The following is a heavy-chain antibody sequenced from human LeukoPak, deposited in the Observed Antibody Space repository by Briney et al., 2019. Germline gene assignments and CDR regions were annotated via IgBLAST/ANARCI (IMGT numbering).Heavy chain of an antibody. CDR1: GGSISSYY. CDR3: ARIGVVVPAAIPYYYYGMDV. Sequence: SETLSLTCTVSGGSISSYYWSWIRQPPGKGLEWIGEINHSGSTNYNPSLKSRVTISVDTSKNQFSLKLSSVTAADTAVYYCARIGVVVPAAIPYYYYGMDVWGQGTTVTVSS. D-gene: IGHD2-2*01. J-gene: IGHJ6*02. V-gene: IGHV4-34*01. CDR2: INHSGST.